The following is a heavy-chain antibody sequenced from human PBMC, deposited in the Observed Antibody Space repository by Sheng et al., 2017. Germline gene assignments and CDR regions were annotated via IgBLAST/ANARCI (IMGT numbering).Heavy chain of an antibody. D-gene: IGHD3-10*01. V-gene: IGHV3-48*03. Sequence: EVQLVESGGGLLQAGGSLRLSCAASGFTFSSYEMNWVRQAPGKGLEWVSYIGRGGTSTYYADSVKGRFTISSDNTKNSLYLQMNSLRVEDTAVYYCAREATYGGGDAFDIWGQGTMVTVSS. CDR1: GFTFSSYE. CDR3: AREATYGGGDAFDI. CDR2: IGRGGTST. J-gene: IGHJ3*02.